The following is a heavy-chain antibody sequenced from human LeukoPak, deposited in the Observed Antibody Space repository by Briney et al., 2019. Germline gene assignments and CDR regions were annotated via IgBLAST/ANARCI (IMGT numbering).Heavy chain of an antibody. D-gene: IGHD3-22*01. V-gene: IGHV4-59*01. CDR3: ARAADYYDSSGYLPGAFDI. CDR2: IYYSGST. Sequence: PSETLSLTCTVSGGSISSYYWSWIRQPPGKGLEWIGYIYYSGSTNYNPSLKSRVTISVDTSKKQVSLKLSSVTAADTAVYYCARAADYYDSSGYLPGAFDIWGQGTMATVSS. CDR1: GGSISSYY. J-gene: IGHJ3*02.